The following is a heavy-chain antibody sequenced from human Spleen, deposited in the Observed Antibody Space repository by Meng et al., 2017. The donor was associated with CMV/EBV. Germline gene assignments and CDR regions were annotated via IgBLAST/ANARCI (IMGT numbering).Heavy chain of an antibody. D-gene: IGHD3/OR15-3a*01. CDR1: GGTFSYYGNA. CDR3: ARAPAGTYFDY. V-gene: IGHV1-69*05. Sequence: CKASGGTFSYYGNALTWVRQAPGQGLEWMGEIIPVFGTSNYAQEFQGRVTITTDQSTNTAYMELSSLTIEDTAFYYCARAPAGTYFDYWGQGTLVTVSS. J-gene: IGHJ4*02. CDR2: IIPVFGTS.